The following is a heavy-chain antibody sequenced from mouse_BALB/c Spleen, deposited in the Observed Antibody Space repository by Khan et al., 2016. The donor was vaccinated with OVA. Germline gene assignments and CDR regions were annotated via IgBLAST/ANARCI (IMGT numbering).Heavy chain of an antibody. V-gene: IGHV1S137*01. D-gene: IGHD1-1*01. CDR1: GYTFTDFA. CDR2: ISTYYGDV. CDR3: VRGSRKARFAY. Sequence: QVQLQQSGAELVRPGVSVRISCKGSGYTFTDFAMHWVKQSHAKRLEWLGVISTYYGDVDYNHKFRDKATMTVDKSSSTAYVELAVLTSEDSAIDYCVRGSRKARFAYWGQGTLVTVSA. J-gene: IGHJ3*01.